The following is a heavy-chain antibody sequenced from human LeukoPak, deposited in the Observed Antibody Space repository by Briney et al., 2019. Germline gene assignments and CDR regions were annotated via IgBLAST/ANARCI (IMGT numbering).Heavy chain of an antibody. Sequence: SETLSLTCTVSGGSISSYYWSWIRQPAGKGLEWLGRIYTSGSTNYNPSLKSRVTMSVDTSKNQFSLKLSSVTAADTAVYYCARDRVGYYDSSGTRVGNWFDPWGQGTQVTVSS. J-gene: IGHJ5*02. CDR1: GGSISSYY. CDR2: IYTSGST. CDR3: ARDRVGYYDSSGTRVGNWFDP. D-gene: IGHD3-22*01. V-gene: IGHV4-4*07.